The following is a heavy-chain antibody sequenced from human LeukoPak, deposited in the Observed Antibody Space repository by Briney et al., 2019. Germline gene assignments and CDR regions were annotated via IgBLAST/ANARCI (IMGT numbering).Heavy chain of an antibody. CDR3: ARVAYDSSGYHYFDY. D-gene: IGHD3-22*01. Sequence: SETLSLTCAVYGGSFSGYYWSWIRQPPGKGLEWIGEINHSGSTNYNPSLKSRVTMSVDTSKNQFSLKLSSVTAADTAVYYCARVAYDSSGYHYFDYWGQGTLVTVSS. CDR1: GGSFSGYY. V-gene: IGHV4-34*01. J-gene: IGHJ4*02. CDR2: INHSGST.